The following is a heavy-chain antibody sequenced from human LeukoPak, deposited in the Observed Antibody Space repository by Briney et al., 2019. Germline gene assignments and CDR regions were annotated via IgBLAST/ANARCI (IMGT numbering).Heavy chain of an antibody. D-gene: IGHD3-22*01. J-gene: IGHJ3*02. CDR3: ARETDYYDSSGLGALDAFDI. CDR2: INPSGGST. Sequence: GASVKVSCKASGYTFTSYYMHWVRQAPGQGLEWMGIINPSGGSTSYAQKFQGRVTMTRDTSTSTVYMELSSLRSEDTAVYYCARETDYYDSSGLGALDAFDIWGQGTMVTVSS. CDR1: GYTFTSYY. V-gene: IGHV1-46*01.